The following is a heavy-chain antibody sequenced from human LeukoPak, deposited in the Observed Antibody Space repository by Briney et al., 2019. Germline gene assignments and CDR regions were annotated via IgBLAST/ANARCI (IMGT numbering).Heavy chain of an antibody. D-gene: IGHD3-22*01. V-gene: IGHV4-38-2*02. CDR3: ARDRTYYYDSSGYYLLY. CDR1: RYSISSGYY. CDR2: IYHSGST. Sequence: PSETLSLTCTVSRYSISSGYYWGWIRQPPGKGLEWIGSIYHSGSTNYNPSLKSRVTISVDTSKNQFSLKLSSVTAADTAVYYCARDRTYYYDSSGYYLLYWGQGTLVTVSS. J-gene: IGHJ4*02.